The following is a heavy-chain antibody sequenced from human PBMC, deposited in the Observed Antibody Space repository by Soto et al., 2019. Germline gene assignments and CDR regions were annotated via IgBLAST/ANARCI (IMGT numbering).Heavy chain of an antibody. J-gene: IGHJ4*02. D-gene: IGHD3-16*01. CDR2: IIPILGIA. CDR1: GGTFSSYT. CDR3: ARDPPVSPNATMTLDY. V-gene: IGHV1-69*08. Sequence: QVQLVQSGAEVKKPGSSVKVSCKASGGTFSSYTISWVRQAPGQGLEWMGRIIPILGIANYAQKFQGRVTITADKSTSTAYMELSSLRSEDTAVYYCARDPPVSPNATMTLDYWGQGTLVTVSS.